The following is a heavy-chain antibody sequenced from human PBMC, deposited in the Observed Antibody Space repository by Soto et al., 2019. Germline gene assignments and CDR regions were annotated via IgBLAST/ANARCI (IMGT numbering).Heavy chain of an antibody. D-gene: IGHD6-19*01. CDR2: IYFSGST. CDR3: ARVNSGRNWFDP. J-gene: IGHJ5*02. V-gene: IGHV4-61*01. Sequence: QVQLQESGPGLVKPSETLSLTCTVSGDSVSSASFYWIWIRQAPGKGLEWIGFIYFSGSTNYNPSLSSGVTLSLDTSTSQFSLKLRSVTPADTAVYFCARVNSGRNWFDPWGQGTLVTVSS. CDR1: GDSVSSASFY.